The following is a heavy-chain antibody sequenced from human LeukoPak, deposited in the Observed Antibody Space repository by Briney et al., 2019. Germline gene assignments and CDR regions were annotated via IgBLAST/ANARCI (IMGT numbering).Heavy chain of an antibody. V-gene: IGHV3-66*01. D-gene: IGHD3-10*01. J-gene: IGHJ6*02. Sequence: GGSLRLSCAVSGLTFSSNYMSWVRQAPGKGLEWVSVIYSGGSTYYADSVKGRFTISRDNSKNTLYLQMNSLRAEDTAVYYCARDNYYGSGSYFPRADYYYGMDVWGQGTTVTVSS. CDR3: ARDNYYGSGSYFPRADYYYGMDV. CDR2: IYSGGST. CDR1: GLTFSSNY.